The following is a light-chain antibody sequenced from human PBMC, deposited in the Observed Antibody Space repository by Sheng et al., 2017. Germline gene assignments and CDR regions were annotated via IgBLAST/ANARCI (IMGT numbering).Light chain of an antibody. CDR3: QSYDSGLSVWV. Sequence: QSVLTQPPSVSGAPGQRVTISCTGDSSNFGSGSDVHWYQQLPGTAPRLLIHTNNNRPSGVPDRFSGSKSGTSASLAIAGLQAEDEAEYFCQSYDSGLSVWVFGRRDQADRP. CDR1: SSNFGSGSD. J-gene: IGLJ3*02. V-gene: IGLV1-40*01. CDR2: TNN.